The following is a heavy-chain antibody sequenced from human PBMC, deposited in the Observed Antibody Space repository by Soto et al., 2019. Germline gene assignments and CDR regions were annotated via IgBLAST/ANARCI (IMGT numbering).Heavy chain of an antibody. Sequence: GGSLRLSCAASGFTFSSYGMHWVRQAPGKGLEWVAVIWYDGSNKYYADSVKGRFTISRDHSKNTLYLQMNSRRAEDTAVYYCARDLAAAGTVYYYGMDVWGQGTTVTVSS. D-gene: IGHD6-13*01. CDR3: ARDLAAAGTVYYYGMDV. V-gene: IGHV3-33*01. J-gene: IGHJ6*02. CDR1: GFTFSSYG. CDR2: IWYDGSNK.